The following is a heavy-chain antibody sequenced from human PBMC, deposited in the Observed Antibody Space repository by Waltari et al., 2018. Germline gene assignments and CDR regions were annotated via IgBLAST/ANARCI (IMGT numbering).Heavy chain of an antibody. J-gene: IGHJ4*02. CDR1: GGSISSYS. CDR3: ARYGTTYGDYDLYFDY. Sequence: QVQLQESGPGLVKPSETLSLTCTVSGGSISSYSWSWIRQPPGKGLEWIGYIYYSGSTNYNPSLKSRVTISVDTSKNQFSLKLSSVTAADTAVYYCARYGTTYGDYDLYFDYWGQGTLVTVSS. V-gene: IGHV4-59*01. CDR2: IYYSGST. D-gene: IGHD4-17*01.